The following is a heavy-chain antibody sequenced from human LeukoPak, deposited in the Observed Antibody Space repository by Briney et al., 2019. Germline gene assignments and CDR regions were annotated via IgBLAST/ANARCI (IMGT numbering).Heavy chain of an antibody. Sequence: GGSLRLSCAASGFTVSDNYMTWVRQAPGKGLEWVSSIYSAGATHYAESVKGRFTITRDNSKNTLYLQMNSLRAEDMAVYYCARIEWERLGRAFDIWGQGTMVTVSS. CDR2: IYSAGAT. V-gene: IGHV3-53*01. J-gene: IGHJ3*02. CDR1: GFTVSDNY. D-gene: IGHD1-26*01. CDR3: ARIEWERLGRAFDI.